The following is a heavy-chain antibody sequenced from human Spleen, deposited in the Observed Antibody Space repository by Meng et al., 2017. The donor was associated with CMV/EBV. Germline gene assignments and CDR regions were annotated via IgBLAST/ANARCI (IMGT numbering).Heavy chain of an antibody. CDR3: ARDLEIAVAGWDY. V-gene: IGHV3-21*01. Sequence: CAASGFTFSSYSMNWVRQAPGKGLEWVSSISSSSSYIYYADSVKGRFTISRDNAKNSLYLQMNSLRAEDTAVYYCARDLEIAVAGWDYWGQGTLVTVS. D-gene: IGHD6-19*01. CDR1: GFTFSSYS. CDR2: ISSSSSYI. J-gene: IGHJ4*02.